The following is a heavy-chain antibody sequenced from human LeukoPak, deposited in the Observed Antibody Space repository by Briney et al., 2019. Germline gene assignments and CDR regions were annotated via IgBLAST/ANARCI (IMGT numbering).Heavy chain of an antibody. D-gene: IGHD6-6*01. CDR2: ISSSGSTI. CDR1: GFTFSSYE. J-gene: IGHJ4*02. CDR3: ARERIAARYFDY. V-gene: IGHV3-48*03. Sequence: GGSLRLSCAASGFTFSSYEMNWVRQAPGKGLEWVSYISSSGSTIYYADSVKGRFTISRDNAKNSLYLQMNSLRAEDTAVYYCARERIAARYFDYWGQGTLVTVSA.